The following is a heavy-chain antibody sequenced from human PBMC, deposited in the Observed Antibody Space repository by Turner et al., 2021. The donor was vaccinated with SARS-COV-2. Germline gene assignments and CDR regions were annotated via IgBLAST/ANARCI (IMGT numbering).Heavy chain of an antibody. D-gene: IGHD3-16*01. V-gene: IGHV3-74*01. CDR2: ISDDGSSP. J-gene: IGHJ4*02. CDR1: GFTFSKFF. Sequence: EVQLVEPGGVLVQPEGSLRLPCAASGFTFSKFFMHWVRQAPGKGLVWVSRISDDGSSPAYADSVKGRFTISRDNAKNTLYLQMNSLTAEDSAVYYCVRSDVNAWYGLLDYWGQGTLVTVSS. CDR3: VRSDVNAWYGLLDY.